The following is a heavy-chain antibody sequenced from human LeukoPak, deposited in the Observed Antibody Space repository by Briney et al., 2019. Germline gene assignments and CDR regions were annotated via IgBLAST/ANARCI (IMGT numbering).Heavy chain of an antibody. CDR2: INPNRGDT. Sequence: ASVKVSCKASGHTFIAYYMYWVQQAPGQGPECGGWINPNRGDTNYAQKFQGSVTMTRDPSISTAYMELSSLRSDDTAVYYCARVPAVAGTRTSGYYYALDVWGQGTTVTVSS. D-gene: IGHD6-19*01. CDR3: ARVPAVAGTRTSGYYYALDV. CDR1: GHTFIAYY. J-gene: IGHJ6*02. V-gene: IGHV1-2*02.